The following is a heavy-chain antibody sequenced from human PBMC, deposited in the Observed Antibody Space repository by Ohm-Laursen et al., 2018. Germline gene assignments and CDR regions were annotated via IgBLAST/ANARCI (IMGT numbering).Heavy chain of an antibody. D-gene: IGHD4-11*01. J-gene: IGHJ4*02. V-gene: IGHV3-11*01. Sequence: GSLRLSCSASGFTFSDYYMSWIRQAPGKGLEWVSYISYGGTRVNYADSVKGRFTISRDNAKISLYLQMNSLRVEDTAVYYCARGGTTVAAGALDYWGQGTLVTVSS. CDR2: ISYGGTRV. CDR3: ARGGTTVAAGALDY. CDR1: GFTFSDYY.